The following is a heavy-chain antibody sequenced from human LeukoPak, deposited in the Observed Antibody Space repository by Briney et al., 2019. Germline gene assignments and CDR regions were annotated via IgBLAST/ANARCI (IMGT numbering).Heavy chain of an antibody. V-gene: IGHV1-18*01. Sequence: ASVKVSCKASGYTFSSYGFSRVRQAPGQGLEWMGWISAYNGNTNYAQKLQGRVTMTTDTSTTTAYIDLRNLRSDDTAVYYCARRPYCSGATCYSQYFDYWGQGTLVTVSS. CDR3: ARRPYCSGATCYSQYFDY. J-gene: IGHJ4*02. D-gene: IGHD2-15*01. CDR1: GYTFSSYG. CDR2: ISAYNGNT.